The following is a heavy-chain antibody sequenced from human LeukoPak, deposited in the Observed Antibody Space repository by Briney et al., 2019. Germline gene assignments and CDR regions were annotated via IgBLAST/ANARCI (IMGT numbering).Heavy chain of an antibody. CDR1: GYSISSGYY. CDR3: ARGGGNGGGWVGHIYYMDG. D-gene: IGHD1-26*01. Sequence: SETLSLTCIVSGYSISSGYYWVWIRQPPGKGLEWIGVIYHSGSTYYNPSIKSRVTISVATSKNQFSMKLISVTAADTAVYYCARGGGNGGGWVGHIYYMDGWGKGTTVTVSS. V-gene: IGHV4-38-2*02. CDR2: IYHSGST. J-gene: IGHJ6*03.